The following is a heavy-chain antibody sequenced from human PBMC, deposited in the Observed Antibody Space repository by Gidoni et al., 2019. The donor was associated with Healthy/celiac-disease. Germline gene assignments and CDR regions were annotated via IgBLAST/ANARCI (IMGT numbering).Heavy chain of an antibody. J-gene: IGHJ5*02. V-gene: IGHV4-39*01. D-gene: IGHD3-10*01. CDR1: GGSISSSSYY. CDR3: ARHLGYYGSGSPNWFDP. Sequence: QLQLQESGPGLVKPSETLSLTCTVSGGSISSSSYYWGWIRQPPGKGLEWIGSIYYSGSTYYNPSLKSRVTISVDTSKNQFSLKLSSVTAADTAVYYCARHLGYYGSGSPNWFDPWGQGTLVTVSS. CDR2: IYYSGST.